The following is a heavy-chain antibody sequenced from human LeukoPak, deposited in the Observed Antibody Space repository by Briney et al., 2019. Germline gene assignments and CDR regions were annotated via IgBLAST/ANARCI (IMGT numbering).Heavy chain of an antibody. V-gene: IGHV4-39*01. J-gene: IGHJ5*02. CDR1: GGSISSSSYY. CDR3: ARPRTTNPNWFDP. D-gene: IGHD4-11*01. CDR2: IYHSGST. Sequence: SETLSLTCTVSGGSISSSSYYWGWIRQPPGKGLEWIGSIYHSGSTYYNPSLKSRVTISVDTSKNQFSLKPSSVTAADTAVYYCARPRTTNPNWFDPWGQGTLVTVSS.